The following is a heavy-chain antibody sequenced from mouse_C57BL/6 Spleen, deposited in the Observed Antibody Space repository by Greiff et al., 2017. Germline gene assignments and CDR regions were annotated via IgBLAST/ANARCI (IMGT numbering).Heavy chain of an antibody. Sequence: QVQLQQSGPELVRPGVSVKISCQGSGYTFTDYAMHWVKQSHAKSLEWIGFISTYYGDASYNQKFKDKATMTVDKSSSTAYMELARLTSEDSAVDYCARGASKKYAMDYWGQGTSVTVSA. CDR1: GYTFTDYA. CDR3: ARGASKKYAMDY. J-gene: IGHJ4*01. CDR2: ISTYYGDA. D-gene: IGHD2-10*02. V-gene: IGHV1-67*01.